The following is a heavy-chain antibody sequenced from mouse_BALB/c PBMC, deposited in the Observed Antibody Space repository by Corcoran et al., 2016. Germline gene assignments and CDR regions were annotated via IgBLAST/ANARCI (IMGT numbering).Heavy chain of an antibody. CDR1: GYTFTNYG. J-gene: IGHJ4*01. D-gene: IGHD6-1*01. CDR3: AREPYAMDY. Sequence: QIQLVQSGPELKKPGETVKFSCKGSGYTFTNYGMNWVKQDPGKGLKWMGWINTYTGEPTYADDFKGRFAFSLETSASTAYLQINNLKNEDTATYFCAREPYAMDYWGQGTSVTVSS. CDR2: INTYTGEP. V-gene: IGHV9-3-1*01.